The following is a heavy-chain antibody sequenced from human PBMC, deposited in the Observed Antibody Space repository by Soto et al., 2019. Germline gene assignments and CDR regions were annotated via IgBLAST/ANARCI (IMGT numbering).Heavy chain of an antibody. CDR2: INPNSGGT. V-gene: IGHV1-2*02. CDR1: GYTFTGYY. Sequence: QVQLVQSGAEVKKPGASVKVSCKASGYTFTGYYMHWVRQAPGQGLEWMGWINPNSGGTNYAQKFRGRVTMTRDTSISTAYMELSRLRSDDTAVYYCARGGDYDFWSGYLIQYYFDYWGQGTLVTVSS. CDR3: ARGGDYDFWSGYLIQYYFDY. J-gene: IGHJ4*02. D-gene: IGHD3-3*01.